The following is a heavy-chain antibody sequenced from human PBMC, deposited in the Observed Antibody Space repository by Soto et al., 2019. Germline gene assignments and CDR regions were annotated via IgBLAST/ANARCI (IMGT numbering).Heavy chain of an antibody. D-gene: IGHD3-10*01. J-gene: IGHJ5*02. Sequence: QVPLVQSGAEVKKPGSSVTVSCKASGGTFSSYAIHWVRQAPGQGLEWMGGIIPMYGPAKYAQRFQGRVTITADESTTPVYMELTSLTSQDTAVYYCASVTSMVRGVIDNWFDPWGHGTLVTVSS. CDR1: GGTFSSYA. CDR2: IIPMYGPA. V-gene: IGHV1-69*01. CDR3: ASVTSMVRGVIDNWFDP.